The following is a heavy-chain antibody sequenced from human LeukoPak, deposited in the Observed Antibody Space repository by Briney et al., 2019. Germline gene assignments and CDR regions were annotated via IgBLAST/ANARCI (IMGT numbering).Heavy chain of an antibody. Sequence: SETLSLTCTVSGGSISSYYWSWIRQPPGKGLEWIGYIYYSGSTNYNPSLKSRVTISVDTSKNQFSLKLSSVTAADTAVYYCASIAVAGKGWFDPWGQGTLVTVSS. J-gene: IGHJ5*02. CDR2: IYYSGST. V-gene: IGHV4-59*12. D-gene: IGHD6-19*01. CDR1: GGSISSYY. CDR3: ASIAVAGKGWFDP.